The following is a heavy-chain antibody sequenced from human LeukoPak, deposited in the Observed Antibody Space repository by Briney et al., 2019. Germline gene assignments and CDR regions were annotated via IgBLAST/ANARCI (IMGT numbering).Heavy chain of an antibody. J-gene: IGHJ4*02. CDR3: ARANYYDISGYDY. Sequence: GGSLRLSCAASGFTFSSYSMNWVRQAPGKGLEWVSYITSSGNTIYYADSVKGRFTISRDNAKNSLYLQMNSLGAEDTAVYYCARANYYDISGYDYWGQGTLVTVSS. CDR1: GFTFSSYS. CDR2: ITSSGNTI. D-gene: IGHD3-22*01. V-gene: IGHV3-48*04.